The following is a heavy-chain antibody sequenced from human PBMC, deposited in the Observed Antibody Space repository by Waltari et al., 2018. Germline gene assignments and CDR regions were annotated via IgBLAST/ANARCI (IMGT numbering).Heavy chain of an antibody. CDR3: ARGPPGYSSGWYGLDV. J-gene: IGHJ6*02. Sequence: QVQLQQWGAGLLKPSETLSLTCVVSGGSFSGSYWSWVRQPPGKGLEWTGEINTSGSTNYNPSLKSRITMSVDTSNQFSLKLSSVTAADTAVYYCARGPPGYSSGWYGLDVWGQGTTVTVSS. D-gene: IGHD6-19*01. V-gene: IGHV4-34*01. CDR1: GGSFSGSY. CDR2: INTSGST.